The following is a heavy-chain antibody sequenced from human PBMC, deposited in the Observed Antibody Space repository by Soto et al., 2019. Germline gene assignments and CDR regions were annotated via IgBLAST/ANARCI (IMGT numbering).Heavy chain of an antibody. Sequence: EVQLVESGGGLVQPGGSLRLSCAASGFTFSNDWMSWVRQAPGKGLEWVANIKQDGSDKYYVDSVKGRFTISRDNAKNALYLQMNSLRAEDTAVYYCARDRGSGYSDYWGQGTLVTVSS. V-gene: IGHV3-7*04. J-gene: IGHJ4*02. CDR1: GFTFSNDW. CDR2: IKQDGSDK. D-gene: IGHD3-22*01. CDR3: ARDRGSGYSDY.